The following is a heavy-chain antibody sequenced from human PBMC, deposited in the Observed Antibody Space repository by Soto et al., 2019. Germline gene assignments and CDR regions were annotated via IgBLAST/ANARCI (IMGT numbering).Heavy chain of an antibody. D-gene: IGHD4-17*01. J-gene: IGHJ4*02. V-gene: IGHV1-69*12. Sequence: QVQLVQSGAEVKKPGSSVKVSCKASGGTFSSYAISWVRQAPGQGLEWMGGIIPIFGTANYAQKFQGRVTXTANEXXSTAYMELSSLRSEDTAVYYCARGCMTTVVTPFGYWGQGTLVTVSS. CDR1: GGTFSSYA. CDR2: IIPIFGTA. CDR3: ARGCMTTVVTPFGY.